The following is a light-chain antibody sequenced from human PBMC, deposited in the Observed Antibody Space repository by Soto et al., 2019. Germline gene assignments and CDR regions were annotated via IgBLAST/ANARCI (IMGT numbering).Light chain of an antibody. J-gene: IGKJ3*01. CDR1: QSISSSY. CDR2: AAF. CDR3: QQNYCTYLFT. V-gene: IGKV1-39*01. Sequence: DIQMTQSPSSLSASVGDRVTITCRASQSISSSYSNWYQQKPGKAPNLLIYAAFSLQSGVPSRCGGSGSWTDFTHTISSLLPEDFVNYYCQQNYCTYLFTFGPGTEVDIK.